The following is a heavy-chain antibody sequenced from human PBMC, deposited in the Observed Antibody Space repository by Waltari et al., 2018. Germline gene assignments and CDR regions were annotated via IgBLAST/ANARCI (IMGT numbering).Heavy chain of an antibody. D-gene: IGHD3-10*01. CDR1: GYSFTSYG. CDR3: ARRRITMVRGVMEYFDY. Sequence: EVQLVQSGAEVKKPGESLKISCKGSGYSFTSYGIGWVRQMPGKGLEWMGIIYPGDSDTRYSPSFQGQVTISADKSISTAYLQWSSLKASDTAMYYCARRRITMVRGVMEYFDYWGQGTLVTVSS. J-gene: IGHJ4*02. V-gene: IGHV5-51*01. CDR2: IYPGDSDT.